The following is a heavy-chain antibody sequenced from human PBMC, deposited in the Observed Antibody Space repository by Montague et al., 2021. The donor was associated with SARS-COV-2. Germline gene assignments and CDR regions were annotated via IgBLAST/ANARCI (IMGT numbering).Heavy chain of an antibody. Sequence: SETLSLTCTVSGGSISSSSYYWGWIRQPPGKGLEWIGNIYYSGSTYYNPSLKSLVTISVDTSKYQFSLKLSSVTAADTAVYYCARQEYYYDSSGYGRMDWLDPWGQGTLVTVSS. CDR1: GGSISSSSYY. CDR3: ARQEYYYDSSGYGRMDWLDP. D-gene: IGHD3-22*01. CDR2: IYYSGST. V-gene: IGHV4-39*01. J-gene: IGHJ5*02.